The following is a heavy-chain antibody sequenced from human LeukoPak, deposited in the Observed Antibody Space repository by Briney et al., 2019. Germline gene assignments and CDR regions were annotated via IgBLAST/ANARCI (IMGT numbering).Heavy chain of an antibody. V-gene: IGHV1-46*01. CDR1: GYTFTSYY. D-gene: IGHD2-2*02. CDR2: INPSGGST. CDR3: ARVGGRAAIPFPDY. Sequence: GASVKVSCKASGYTFTSYYMHWVRQAPGQGLEWMGIINPSGGSTSYAQKFQGRVTMTRNTSISTAYMELSSLRSEDTAVYYCARVGGRAAIPFPDYWGQGTLVTVSS. J-gene: IGHJ4*02.